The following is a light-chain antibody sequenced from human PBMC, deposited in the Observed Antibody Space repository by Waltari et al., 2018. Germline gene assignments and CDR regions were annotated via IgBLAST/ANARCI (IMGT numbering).Light chain of an antibody. CDR2: DVS. J-gene: IGLJ2*01. CDR1: SNDVGGYNS. Sequence: QSALTQPASVSGSPGQSVTIFCAGTSNDVGGYNSVSWYQEHPGKAPRVIIYDVSDRPSGVSDRFSGSKSGNTASLTISGLHAEDEADYYCSSQSSNDVVLFGGGTKLTVL. V-gene: IGLV2-14*01. CDR3: SSQSSNDVVL.